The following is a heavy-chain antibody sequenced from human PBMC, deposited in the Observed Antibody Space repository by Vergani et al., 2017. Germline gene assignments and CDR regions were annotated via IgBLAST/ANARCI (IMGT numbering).Heavy chain of an antibody. CDR3: ARETGTTGAGAFDI. Sequence: VQLQESGPGLVKPSETLSLTCTVSGGSISSYYWSWIRQPPGKGLEWIGYIYYSGSTNYNPSLKSRVTISVDTSKNQFSLKLSSVTAADTAVYYCARETGTTGAGAFDIWGQGTMVTVSS. J-gene: IGHJ3*02. CDR2: IYYSGST. V-gene: IGHV4-59*01. CDR1: GGSISSYY. D-gene: IGHD1-7*01.